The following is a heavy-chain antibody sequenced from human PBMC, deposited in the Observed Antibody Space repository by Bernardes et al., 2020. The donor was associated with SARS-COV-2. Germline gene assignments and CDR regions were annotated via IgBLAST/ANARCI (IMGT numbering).Heavy chain of an antibody. J-gene: IGHJ4*02. CDR1: GGSVSSGSYY. CDR3: ARVSGSHTYYFDY. V-gene: IGHV4-61*01. D-gene: IGHD1-26*01. CDR2: IYYSGST. Sequence: SETLSLTCTVSGGSVSSGSYYWSWIRHPPWKGLEWIGYIYYSGSTNYNPSLKSRVTISEDTSKNQFSLKLSSVTAADTAVYYCARVSGSHTYYFDYWGQGTLVTVSS.